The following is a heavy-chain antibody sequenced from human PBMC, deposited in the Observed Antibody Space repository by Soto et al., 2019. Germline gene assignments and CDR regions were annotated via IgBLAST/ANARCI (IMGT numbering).Heavy chain of an antibody. V-gene: IGHV4-59*01. D-gene: IGHD4-17*01. CDR2: IYYSGST. CDR1: GGSISSYY. CDR3: ARGDGDYGPYYYYGMDV. Sequence: PSETLSLTCTVSGGSISSYYWSWIRQPPGKGLEWIGYIYYSGSTNYNPSLKSRVTISVDTSKNQFSLKLSSVTAADTAVYYCARGDGDYGPYYYYGMDVWGQGTTVTVSS. J-gene: IGHJ6*02.